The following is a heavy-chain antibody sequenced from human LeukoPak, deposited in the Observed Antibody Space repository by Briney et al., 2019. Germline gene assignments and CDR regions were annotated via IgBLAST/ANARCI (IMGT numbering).Heavy chain of an antibody. CDR1: GFIFNNYA. Sequence: GGSLRLSCAGSGFIFNNYAMHWVRQHPGKGLEWVSGISWNSGSIDYADSVKGRFTISRDNAKNSLYLQMNSLRVEATAFYYCAKDNRRHYTSGPNPDSLHWGQGALVTVSS. CDR2: ISWNSGSI. V-gene: IGHV3-9*01. J-gene: IGHJ4*02. D-gene: IGHD6-19*01. CDR3: AKDNRRHYTSGPNPDSLH.